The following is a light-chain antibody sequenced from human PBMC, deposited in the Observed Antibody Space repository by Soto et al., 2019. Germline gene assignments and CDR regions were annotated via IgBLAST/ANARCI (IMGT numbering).Light chain of an antibody. V-gene: IGLV1-44*01. CDR2: SHN. J-gene: IGLJ1*01. CDR3: ATWDDSLDGYV. CDR1: SSNIGSNT. Sequence: QSVLTQPPSASGTPGQRVTISCSGSSSNIGSNTVNWYQQLPGTAPKLLTYSHNQRPSGVPDRFSVSKSGTSASLAISGLQSEDEADYCCATWDDSLDGYVFGTGTKLTVL.